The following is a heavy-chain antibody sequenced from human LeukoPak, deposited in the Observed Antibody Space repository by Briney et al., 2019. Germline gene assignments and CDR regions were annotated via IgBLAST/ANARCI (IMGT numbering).Heavy chain of an antibody. CDR2: IYYSGST. V-gene: IGHV4-59*12. J-gene: IGHJ5*02. CDR1: GGPISNYY. CDR3: AMITMVRGVGFWFDP. Sequence: SETLSLTCTVSGGPISNYYWSWIRQPPGKGLEWIGYIYYSGSTYYNPSLKSRVTISVDTSKNQFSLKLSSVTAADTAVYYCAMITMVRGVGFWFDPWGQGTLVTVSS. D-gene: IGHD3-10*01.